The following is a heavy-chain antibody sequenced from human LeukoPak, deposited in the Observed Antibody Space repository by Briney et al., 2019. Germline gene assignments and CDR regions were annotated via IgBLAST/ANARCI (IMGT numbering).Heavy chain of an antibody. J-gene: IGHJ6*03. CDR2: INHSGST. CDR1: GGSFSGYY. D-gene: IGHD4-17*01. CDR3: ARHEDGNGDYYYYYMDA. Sequence: SETLSLTCAVYGGSFSGYYWSWVRQPPGKGLEWIGEINHSGSTNYNPSLKSRVTISVDTSKNQFSLKLSSVTAADTAVYYCARHEDGNGDYYYYYMDAWGKGTTVTISS. V-gene: IGHV4-34*01.